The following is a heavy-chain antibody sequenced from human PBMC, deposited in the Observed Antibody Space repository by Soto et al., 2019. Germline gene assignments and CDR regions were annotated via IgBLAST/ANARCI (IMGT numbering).Heavy chain of an antibody. D-gene: IGHD2-2*01. CDR3: ARGGTGYCSSTSCHHIPSFDI. V-gene: IGHV3-33*01. Sequence: QVQLVESGGGVVQPGRSLRLACAASGFTLSSYGMHWVRQAPGKGLEWVAVIWYDGSNKYYADSVKGRFTISRDNSKNTLYLQMNSLRAEDTAVYYCARGGTGYCSSTSCHHIPSFDIWGQGTMVTVSS. CDR1: GFTLSSYG. J-gene: IGHJ3*02. CDR2: IWYDGSNK.